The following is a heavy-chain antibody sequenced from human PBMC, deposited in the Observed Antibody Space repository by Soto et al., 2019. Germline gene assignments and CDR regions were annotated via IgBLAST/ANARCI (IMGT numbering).Heavy chain of an antibody. CDR3: ARDRIAAPSGPFDY. Sequence: GGSLRLSCAASGFTSSSYSMNWVRQAPGKGLEWVSSISSSSSYIYYADSVKGRFTISRDNAKNSLYLQMNSLRAEDTAVYYCARDRIAAPSGPFDYWGQGTLVTVSS. CDR1: GFTSSSYS. V-gene: IGHV3-21*01. J-gene: IGHJ4*02. CDR2: ISSSSSYI. D-gene: IGHD6-13*01.